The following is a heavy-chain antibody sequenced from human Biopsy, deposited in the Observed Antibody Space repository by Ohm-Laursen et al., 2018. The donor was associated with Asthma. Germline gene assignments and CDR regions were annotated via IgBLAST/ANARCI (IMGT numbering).Heavy chain of an antibody. CDR3: AKRRGYSGHDNDY. V-gene: IGHV3-30*18. D-gene: IGHD5-12*01. Sequence: SLRLSCAASGFMFRSFGMHWVRQAPGKGLEWVAVISYDGNHKFYEDSEKGRFTISRDDSKNTLYLQMNSLRTEDTAVYYCAKRRGYSGHDNDYWGQGTLVIVSS. CDR2: ISYDGNHK. CDR1: GFMFRSFG. J-gene: IGHJ4*02.